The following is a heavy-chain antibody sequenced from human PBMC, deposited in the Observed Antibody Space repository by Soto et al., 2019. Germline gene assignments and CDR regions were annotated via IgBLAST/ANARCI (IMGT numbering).Heavy chain of an antibody. D-gene: IGHD3-22*01. CDR1: GYTFTSYG. Sequence: QVQLVQSGAEVKKPGASVKVSCKASGYTFTSYGISWVREAPGQGLEWMGWISAYNGNTNYAQKLQGRVTMTTDTSTSTAYMQLRSLRSDDTAVHYCASRRDYYHSSAYYYRGYYYGMDVWGQGTTVTISS. V-gene: IGHV1-18*01. CDR2: ISAYNGNT. CDR3: ASRRDYYHSSAYYYRGYYYGMDV. J-gene: IGHJ6*02.